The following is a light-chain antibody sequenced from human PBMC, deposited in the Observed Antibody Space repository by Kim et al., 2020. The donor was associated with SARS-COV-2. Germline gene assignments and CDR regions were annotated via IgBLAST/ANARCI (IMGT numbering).Light chain of an antibody. Sequence: VSPGQTASITCSGDKLGDKYACWYQQKPGQSPVLVIYRDTKRPSGIPERFSGSNSGNTATLTISGTQAMDEADYYCQAWDSSIVVFGGGTQLTVL. CDR3: QAWDSSIVV. CDR1: KLGDKY. CDR2: RDT. J-gene: IGLJ2*01. V-gene: IGLV3-1*01.